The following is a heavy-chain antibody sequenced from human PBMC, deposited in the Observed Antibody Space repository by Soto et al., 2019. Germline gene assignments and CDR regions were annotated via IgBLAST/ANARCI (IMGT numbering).Heavy chain of an antibody. V-gene: IGHV3-49*03. CDR1: GFTFGDYA. D-gene: IGHD3-3*01. Sequence: GGSLRLSCTASGFTFGDYAMSWFRQAPGKGLEWVGFIRSKAYGGTTEYAASVKGRFTISRDDSKSIAYLQMNSLKTEDTAVYYCTRVVTIFGVVIDYWGQGTLVTVSS. CDR2: IRSKAYGGTT. J-gene: IGHJ4*02. CDR3: TRVVTIFGVVIDY.